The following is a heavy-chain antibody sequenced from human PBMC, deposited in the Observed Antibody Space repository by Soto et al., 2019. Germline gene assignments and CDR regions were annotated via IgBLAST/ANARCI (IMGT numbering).Heavy chain of an antibody. CDR1: GFTFSSYG. J-gene: IGHJ3*02. Sequence: VQLVESGGGVVQPGRSLRLSCAASGFTFSSYGMHWVRQAPGKGLEWVAVISYDGSNKYYADSVKGRFTISRDNSKNTLYLQMNSLRAEDTAVYYCAKDQDSDAFDIWGQGTMVTVSS. CDR2: ISYDGSNK. CDR3: AKDQDSDAFDI. V-gene: IGHV3-30*18.